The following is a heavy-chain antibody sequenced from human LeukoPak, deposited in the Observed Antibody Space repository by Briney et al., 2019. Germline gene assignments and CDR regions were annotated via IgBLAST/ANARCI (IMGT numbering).Heavy chain of an antibody. CDR1: GFTFSSYN. D-gene: IGHD3-10*01. V-gene: IGHV3-48*01. CDR2: ISRSSDTI. Sequence: PWGSLRLSCATSGFTFSSYNMNWVRQAPGKGLEWISYISRSSDTIYYADSVKGRFTISRDNAKNSLYLQTNNLRAEDTAVYYCARGAAVRGVSDYWGQGTLVTVSS. J-gene: IGHJ4*02. CDR3: ARGAAVRGVSDY.